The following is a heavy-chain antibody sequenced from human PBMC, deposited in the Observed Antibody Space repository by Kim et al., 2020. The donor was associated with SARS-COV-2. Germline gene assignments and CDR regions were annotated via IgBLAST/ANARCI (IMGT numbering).Heavy chain of an antibody. V-gene: IGHV4-59*13. D-gene: IGHD6-19*01. CDR3: AAVAEIYYYGMDV. J-gene: IGHJ6*02. CDR2: IYYSGST. CDR1: GGSISSYY. Sequence: SETLSLTCTVSGGSISSYYWSWIRQPPGKGLEWIGYIYYSGSTNYNPSLKSRVTISVDTSKNQFSLKLSSVTAADTAVYYCAAVAEIYYYGMDVWGRGTTVAVSS.